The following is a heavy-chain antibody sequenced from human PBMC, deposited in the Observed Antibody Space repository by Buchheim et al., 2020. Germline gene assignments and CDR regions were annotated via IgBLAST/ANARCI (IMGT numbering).Heavy chain of an antibody. Sequence: HVRLQESGPGLVKPSETLSLTCPVSSGSVDSRTYHWSWIRQAPGKGLEWIGHISYTGNTNYSPSLKSRATISIDTSKNQFSLKLTSATAADTAVYYCARDRAGDYDIMTGTYFYGMDVWGQGTT. CDR1: SGSVDSRTYH. CDR2: ISYTGNT. CDR3: ARDRAGDYDIMTGTYFYGMDV. V-gene: IGHV4-61*01. D-gene: IGHD3-9*01. J-gene: IGHJ6*02.